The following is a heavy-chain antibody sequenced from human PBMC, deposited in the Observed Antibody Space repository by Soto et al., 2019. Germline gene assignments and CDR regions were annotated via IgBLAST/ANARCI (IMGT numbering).Heavy chain of an antibody. D-gene: IGHD1-26*01. CDR3: AREGLWELLISLGPWFDP. Sequence: ASVKVSCKASGYTFTSYAMHWVRQAPGQRLEWMGWINAGNGNTKYSQKFQGRVTITRDTSASTAYMELSSLRSEDTAVYYCAREGLWELLISLGPWFDPWGQGTLVTVSS. J-gene: IGHJ5*02. CDR1: GYTFTSYA. CDR2: INAGNGNT. V-gene: IGHV1-3*01.